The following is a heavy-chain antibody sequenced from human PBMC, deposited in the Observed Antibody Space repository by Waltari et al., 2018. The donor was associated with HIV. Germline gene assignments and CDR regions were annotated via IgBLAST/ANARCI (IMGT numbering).Heavy chain of an antibody. CDR2: INAGSGNT. J-gene: IGHJ4*02. V-gene: IGHV1-3*01. Sequence: QVQFVQSGAELKKPGASVKVSCKASGHSFRIYSIHWVRQAPGQRLEWMGAINAGSGNTQYSQKFKARVTMTRDTSASTAYMELNSLRSEDTAVYYCATLVNTEGYDFWGQGTLVTVSS. CDR3: ATLVNTEGYDF. CDR1: GHSFRIYS. D-gene: IGHD4-17*01.